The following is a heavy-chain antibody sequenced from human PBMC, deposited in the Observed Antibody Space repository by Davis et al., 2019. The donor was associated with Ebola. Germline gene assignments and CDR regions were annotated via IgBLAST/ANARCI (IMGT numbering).Heavy chain of an antibody. V-gene: IGHV1-69*13. CDR1: GYTFTSYA. J-gene: IGHJ5*02. CDR2: IIPIFGTA. CDR3: ARGYYGGLSHNWFDP. Sequence: AASVKVSCRASGYTFTSYAISWVRQAPGQGLEWMGGIIPIFGTANYAQKFQGRVTITADESTSTAYMELSSLRSEDTAGYYCARGYYGGLSHNWFDPWGQGTLVTVSS. D-gene: IGHD3-10*01.